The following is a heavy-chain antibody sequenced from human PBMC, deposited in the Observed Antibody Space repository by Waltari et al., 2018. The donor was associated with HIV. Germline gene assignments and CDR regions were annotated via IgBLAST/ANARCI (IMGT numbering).Heavy chain of an antibody. D-gene: IGHD1-1*01. J-gene: IGHJ4*02. CDR3: VRDRTSVTTGDFDS. V-gene: IGHV3-21*02. Sequence: EVRLVESGGGLVKPGGARPLSCTACGFTFYPFTVTWVRLAPSKGLEWVSSITRGSSYLYYSDAVKGRFTVSRDNAKNSLFLQLKALTAEDTALYFCVRDRTSVTTGDFDSWGQGVPVTVSS. CDR1: GFTFYPFT. CDR2: ITRGSSYL.